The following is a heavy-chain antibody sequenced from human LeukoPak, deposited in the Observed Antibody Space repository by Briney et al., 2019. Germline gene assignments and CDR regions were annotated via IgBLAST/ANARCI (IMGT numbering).Heavy chain of an antibody. CDR3: AREGYSSGWYGPSGY. V-gene: IGHV4-61*02. D-gene: IGHD6-19*01. Sequence: SQTLSLTCTVSGGSISSGSYYWSWIRQPAGKGLEWIGRIYTSGSTNYNPSLKSRVTISVDTSKNQFSLKLSSVTAADTAVYYCAREGYSSGWYGPSGYWSQGTLVTVSS. CDR1: GGSISSGSYY. CDR2: IYTSGST. J-gene: IGHJ4*02.